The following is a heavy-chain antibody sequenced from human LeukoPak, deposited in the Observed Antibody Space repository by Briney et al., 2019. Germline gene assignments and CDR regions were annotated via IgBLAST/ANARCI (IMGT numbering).Heavy chain of an antibody. D-gene: IGHD1-20*01. Sequence: PGVPLRLSCRASVYPDSINYISWVRQAPGEGLEGVSVIYSGGNTYYADSVKGRFTISRDNSKNPLYLQMNSLKADDPAMYYCAGGLSQYNWNDGYWGQGTLVTVSS. CDR1: VYPDSINY. CDR2: IYSGGNT. J-gene: IGHJ4*02. CDR3: AGGLSQYNWNDGY. V-gene: IGHV3-53*01.